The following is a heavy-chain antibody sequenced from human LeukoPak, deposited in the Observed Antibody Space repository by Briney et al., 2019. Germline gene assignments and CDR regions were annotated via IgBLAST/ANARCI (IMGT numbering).Heavy chain of an antibody. Sequence: ASVKVSCKASGYTFTAYYIHWVRQAPGQGLEWMGWINPNSGGTNYAQKFQGRVTMTRDTSISTAYMELSRLRSDDTAVYYCARAEDYYDSSGYYGYWGQGTLVTVSS. CDR2: INPNSGGT. J-gene: IGHJ4*02. D-gene: IGHD3-22*01. CDR1: GYTFTAYY. CDR3: ARAEDYYDSSGYYGY. V-gene: IGHV1-2*02.